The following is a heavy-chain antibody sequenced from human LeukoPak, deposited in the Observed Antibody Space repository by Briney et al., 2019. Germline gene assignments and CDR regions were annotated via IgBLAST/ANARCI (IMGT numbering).Heavy chain of an antibody. CDR3: ARDRPWRGGNGY. J-gene: IGHJ4*02. CDR1: GGSISSGSYY. V-gene: IGHV4-61*02. D-gene: IGHD4-23*01. Sequence: SETLSLTRTVSGGSISSGSYYWSWIRQPAGKGLEWIGRIYTSGSTNYNPSLKRRVTISVDTSKNQFSLKLSSVTAADTAVYYCARDRPWRGGNGYWGQGTLVTVSS. CDR2: IYTSGST.